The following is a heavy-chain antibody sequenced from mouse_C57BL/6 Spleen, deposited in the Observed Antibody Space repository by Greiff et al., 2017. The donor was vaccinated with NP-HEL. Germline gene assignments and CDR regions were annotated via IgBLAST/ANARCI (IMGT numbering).Heavy chain of an antibody. CDR1: GYTFTDYN. V-gene: IGHV1-18*01. Sequence: VQLKESGPELVKPGASVKIPCKASGYTFTDYNMDWVKQSHGKSLEWIGDINPNNGGTSYNQKFKGKATLTVDKSSSTAYMELRSLTSEDTAVYYCARRGTAGAMDYWGQGTSVTVSS. CDR2: INPNNGGT. D-gene: IGHD1-2*01. CDR3: ARRGTAGAMDY. J-gene: IGHJ4*01.